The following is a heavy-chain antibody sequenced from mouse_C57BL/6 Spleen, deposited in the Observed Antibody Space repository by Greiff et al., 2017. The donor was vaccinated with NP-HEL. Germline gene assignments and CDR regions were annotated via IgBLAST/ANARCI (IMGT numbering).Heavy chain of an antibody. D-gene: IGHD2-4*01. V-gene: IGHV1-81*01. Sequence: VQLQQSGAELARPGASVKLSCKASGYTFTSYGISWVKQRTGQGLEWIGEIYPRSGNTYYNEKFKGKATLTADKPSSPASMELHSLTSEDSAVYFCAKGDYDLFVWGTGTTVTVSS. J-gene: IGHJ1*03. CDR3: AKGDYDLFV. CDR1: GYTFTSYG. CDR2: IYPRSGNT.